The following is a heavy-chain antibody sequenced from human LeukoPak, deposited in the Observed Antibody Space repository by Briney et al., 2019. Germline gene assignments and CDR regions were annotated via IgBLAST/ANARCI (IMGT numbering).Heavy chain of an antibody. V-gene: IGHV3-21*01. J-gene: IGHJ4*02. CDR3: ARGGYSYGGHRY. D-gene: IGHD5-18*01. Sequence: GGSLRLSCAASGFTFSSYSMNWVRQAPGKALEWVSSISSSSSYIYYADSVKGRFTISRDNAKNSLYLQMNSLRAEDTAVYYCARGGYSYGGHRYWGQGTLATVSS. CDR2: ISSSSSYI. CDR1: GFTFSSYS.